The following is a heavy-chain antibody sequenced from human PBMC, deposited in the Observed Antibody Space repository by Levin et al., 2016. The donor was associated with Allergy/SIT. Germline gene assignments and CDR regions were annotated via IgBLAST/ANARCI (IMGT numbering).Heavy chain of an antibody. CDR2: IYYGGTT. D-gene: IGHD2/OR15-2a*01. CDR3: ARHEQYGRRPPFDI. CDR1: GGSISSSNYY. J-gene: IGHJ3*02. V-gene: IGHV4-39*01. Sequence: SETLSLTCIVSGGSISSSNYYWGWIRQPPGKGLEWIGSIYYGGTTYYNPSLKSRVTVSVDTSKNQFSLKLRSVTAADTAVYYCARHEQYGRRPPFDIWGQGTRVTVSS.